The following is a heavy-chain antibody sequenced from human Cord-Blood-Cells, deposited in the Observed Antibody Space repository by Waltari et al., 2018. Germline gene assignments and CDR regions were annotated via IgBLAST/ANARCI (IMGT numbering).Heavy chain of an antibody. CDR2: RNPNSGKT. CDR1: GYTFTSYD. J-gene: IGHJ3*02. CDR3: ASWVNSDAFDI. Sequence: QVQLVQSGAEVKKPGASVKVSCKASGYTFTSYDINWVRPATGQGLEWMGSRNPNSGKTGYAQKFQGRVTMTRNTSISTAYMELSSLRSEDTAVDYCASWVNSDAFDIWGQGTMVTVSS. V-gene: IGHV1-8*01. D-gene: IGHD6-13*01.